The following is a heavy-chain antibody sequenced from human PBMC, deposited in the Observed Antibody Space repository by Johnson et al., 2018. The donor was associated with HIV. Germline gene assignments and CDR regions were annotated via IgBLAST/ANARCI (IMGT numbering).Heavy chain of an antibody. CDR2: ISYDGSNK. Sequence: QVQLVESGGGVVQPGRSLRLSCAASGFTFSTYAMHWVRQAPGKWLEWVAVISYDGSNKYYADSVKGRFTISRDNSKNTLYLQMNSLRAEDTAVYYCARVEQILDYYDSRAAFDIWGHGTMVTVSS. CDR1: GFTFSTYA. CDR3: ARVEQILDYYDSRAAFDI. D-gene: IGHD3-22*01. V-gene: IGHV3-30*04. J-gene: IGHJ3*02.